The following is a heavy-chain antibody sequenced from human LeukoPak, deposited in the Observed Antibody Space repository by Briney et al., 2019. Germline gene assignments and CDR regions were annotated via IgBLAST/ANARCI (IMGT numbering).Heavy chain of an antibody. Sequence: PGGSLRLSCAASGFTFSSYSMNWVRQAPGKGLEWVAVISYDGSNKYYADSVKGRFTISRDNSKNTLYLQMNSLRAEDTAVYYCARDGSRGGSSGYLWYFDYWGQGTLVTVSS. CDR1: GFTFSSYS. CDR2: ISYDGSNK. D-gene: IGHD3-22*01. CDR3: ARDGSRGGSSGYLWYFDY. V-gene: IGHV3-30*03. J-gene: IGHJ4*02.